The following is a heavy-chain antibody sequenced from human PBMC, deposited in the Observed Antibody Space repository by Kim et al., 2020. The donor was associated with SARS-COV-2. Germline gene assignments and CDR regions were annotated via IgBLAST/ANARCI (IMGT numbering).Heavy chain of an antibody. CDR3: ARWATPRYFDY. CDR2: ITDSSGTS. D-gene: IGHD2-15*01. CDR1: GLTFTTNG. V-gene: IGHV3-23*01. J-gene: IGHJ4*02. Sequence: GGSLRLSCLVSGLTFTTNGMNWVRQAPGKGLEWVATITDSSGTSTYYADPVKGRFTISRDNSKNTLYLQMNSLRVDDTAVYYCARWATPRYFDYWGQG.